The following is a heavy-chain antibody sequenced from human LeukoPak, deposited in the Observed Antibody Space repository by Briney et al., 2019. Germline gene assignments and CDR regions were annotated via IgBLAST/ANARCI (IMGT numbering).Heavy chain of an antibody. CDR1: GYTFTSYY. V-gene: IGHV1-46*01. J-gene: IGHJ4*02. CDR3: ARERPQTCYFDN. Sequence: GASVKVSCKASGYTFTSYYVHWVRQAPGQGLEWMGIINPSAGNTEYAQKFQARVTMTRDTSTSTVYMELSSLRSEDTAVYYCARERPQTCYFDNWGQGTLVTVSS. CDR2: INPSAGNT.